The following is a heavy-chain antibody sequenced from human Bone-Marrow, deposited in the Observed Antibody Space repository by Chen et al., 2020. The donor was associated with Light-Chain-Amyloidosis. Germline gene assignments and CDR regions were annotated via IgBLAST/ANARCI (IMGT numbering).Heavy chain of an antibody. J-gene: IGHJ4*02. CDR3: ARDSGESAADDF. CDR1: GFTFGTYS. CDR2: ISSNGNAI. V-gene: IGHV3-48*01. Sequence: VQLVESGGGLVQPGGSLRLSCGASGFTFGTYSLTWGRQAPGKGLEWLSYISSNGNAIFYAASVRGRFTISRDNANSSLYLQMRNLRVEDTAVYYCARDSGESAADDFWGQGTLVTVSS. D-gene: IGHD6-13*01.